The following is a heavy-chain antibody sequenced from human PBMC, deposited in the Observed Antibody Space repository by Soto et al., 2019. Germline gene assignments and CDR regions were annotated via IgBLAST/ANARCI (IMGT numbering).Heavy chain of an antibody. J-gene: IGHJ3*02. V-gene: IGHV1-69*04. Sequence: SVKVSRKASGGTFSSYTISWVRQAPGQGLEWMGRIIPILGIANYAQKFQGRVTITADKSTSTAYMELSSLRSEDTAVYYCARDGRKSAFDIWGQGTMVTVS. CDR3: ARDGRKSAFDI. D-gene: IGHD1-1*01. CDR1: GGTFSSYT. CDR2: IIPILGIA.